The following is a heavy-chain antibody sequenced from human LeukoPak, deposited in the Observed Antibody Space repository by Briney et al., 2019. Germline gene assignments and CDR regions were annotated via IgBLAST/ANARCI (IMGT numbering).Heavy chain of an antibody. CDR3: AELGITMSGGV. Sequence: GGSLRLSCAASGFTLSSYEMNWVRQAPGKGLEWVSYISCSGSTIYYADSVKGRVPISRDNAKNSLYLQKNSLRAEDTAVYYGAELGITMSGGVWGKGTTVTISS. CDR2: ISCSGSTI. J-gene: IGHJ6*04. CDR1: GFTLSSYE. V-gene: IGHV3-48*03. D-gene: IGHD3-10*02.